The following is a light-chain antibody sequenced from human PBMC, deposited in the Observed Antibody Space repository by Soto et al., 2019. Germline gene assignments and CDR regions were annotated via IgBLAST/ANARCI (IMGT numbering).Light chain of an antibody. V-gene: IGKV3-20*01. CDR2: GAS. J-gene: IGKJ2*01. Sequence: EIVLTQSPGTLSLSPGERATLSCRASHSVSTSYLAWYQQKPGQAPSLLIYGASNRATGIPDRFSGRGSGTDYPLTISRLEPEDFVVYFCQQYSTSPPKYTFGQGTKLEIK. CDR3: QQYSTSPPKYT. CDR1: HSVSTSY.